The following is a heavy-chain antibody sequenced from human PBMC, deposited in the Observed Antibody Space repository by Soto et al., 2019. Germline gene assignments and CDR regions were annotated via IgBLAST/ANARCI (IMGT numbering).Heavy chain of an antibody. CDR3: ARHETLHGDYDY. CDR2: ISAYNGNT. D-gene: IGHD4-17*01. Sequence: QVQLVQSGAEVKKPGASVKVSCNTSGYTFTNYGITWVRQAPGQGLEWMGWISAYNGNTGYTQKLQGRVTITTDTSTSTAYMELRSLRSDDTAVYYCARHETLHGDYDYWGQGTLVTVSS. V-gene: IGHV1-18*01. CDR1: GYTFTNYG. J-gene: IGHJ4*02.